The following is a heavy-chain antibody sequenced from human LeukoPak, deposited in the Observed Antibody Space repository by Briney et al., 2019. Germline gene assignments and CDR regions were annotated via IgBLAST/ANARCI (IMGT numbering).Heavy chain of an antibody. CDR2: IHPSSGAT. Sequence: GASVKVSCKASGYTFIAYHMHWVRQAPGQGLEWMGRIHPSSGATNYAQRFQGRITLTRDTSISTAYMELSRLTSDDTAVYYCARDLPFEDWGQGTLVTVSS. D-gene: IGHD2/OR15-2a*01. CDR3: ARDLPFED. V-gene: IGHV1-2*06. CDR1: GYTFIAYH. J-gene: IGHJ4*02.